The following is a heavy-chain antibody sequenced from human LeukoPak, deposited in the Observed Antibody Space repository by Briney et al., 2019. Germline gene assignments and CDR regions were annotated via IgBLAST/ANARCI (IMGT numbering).Heavy chain of an antibody. V-gene: IGHV4-39*07. CDR3: AREYTLYRSGWFLDY. CDR1: GGSISGWY. CDR2: IDYSGTT. J-gene: IGHJ4*02. Sequence: SETLSLTCTVSGGSISGWYWSWIRQPPGKGLEWIGSIDYSGTTYYNPSLKSRATISVDTSKNQFSLKLSSVTAADTAVYYCAREYTLYRSGWFLDYWGQGTVVTVSS. D-gene: IGHD6-19*01.